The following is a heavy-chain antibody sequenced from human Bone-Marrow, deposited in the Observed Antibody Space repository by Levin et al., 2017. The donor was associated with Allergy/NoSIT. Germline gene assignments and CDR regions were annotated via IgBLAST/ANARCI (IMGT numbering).Heavy chain of an antibody. V-gene: IGHV4-59*01. CDR3: ARSGYDESALDY. Sequence: SETLSLTCTVSGGSISSYYWSWIRQPPGKGLEWIGYIYYSGSTNYNPSLKSRVTISVDTSKNQFSLKLSSVTAADTAVYYCARSGYDESALDYWGQGTLVTVSS. CDR1: GGSISSYY. J-gene: IGHJ4*02. D-gene: IGHD5-12*01. CDR2: IYYSGST.